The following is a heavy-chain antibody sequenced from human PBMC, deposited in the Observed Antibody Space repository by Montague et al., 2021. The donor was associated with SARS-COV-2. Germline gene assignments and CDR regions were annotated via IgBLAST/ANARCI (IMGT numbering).Heavy chain of an antibody. J-gene: IGHJ3*01. V-gene: IGHV4-39*02. CDR1: GGSITNNIDY. D-gene: IGHD3-22*01. CDR3: ASLKRYFDSSGSPSAFDF. CDR2: IYYTGNT. Sequence: SETLSLTCTVSGGSITNNIDYWAWIRQPPGKGLEWIGSIYYTGNTYYNPSLKSRVTISVVTSKNHFTLKLSSVTAAETAVYYCASLKRYFDSSGSPSAFDFWGQGTEVTVSS.